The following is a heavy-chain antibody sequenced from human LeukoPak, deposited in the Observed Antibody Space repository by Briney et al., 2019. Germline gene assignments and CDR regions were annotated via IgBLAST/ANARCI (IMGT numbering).Heavy chain of an antibody. V-gene: IGHV4-39*07. CDR2: FYYSGGT. CDR1: GGSISTSSYY. Sequence: SETLSLTCTVSGGSISTSSYYWGWIRQPPGKGLEWIGSFYYSGGTYYNPSLKSRVTISIDTSKNQFSLKLSSVTAADTAVYYCARIYYEYGGFDPWGQGTLVTVSS. J-gene: IGHJ5*02. CDR3: ARIYYEYGGFDP. D-gene: IGHD5-12*01.